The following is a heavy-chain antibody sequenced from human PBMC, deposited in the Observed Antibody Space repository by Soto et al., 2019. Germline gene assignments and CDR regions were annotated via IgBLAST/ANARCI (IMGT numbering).Heavy chain of an antibody. CDR2: MNPNSGNT. CDR1: GYTFTSYD. J-gene: IGHJ5*02. Sequence: QVQLVQSGAEVKKPGASVKVSCKASGYTFTSYDINWVRQATGQGLEYLGWMNPNSGNTGYVQKFQGRVTMTRDTSISTAYMELSSLRSEETAVYFCARGVKYGAYSRWFAPWGQGTLVTVSS. D-gene: IGHD4-17*01. V-gene: IGHV1-8*01. CDR3: ARGVKYGAYSRWFAP.